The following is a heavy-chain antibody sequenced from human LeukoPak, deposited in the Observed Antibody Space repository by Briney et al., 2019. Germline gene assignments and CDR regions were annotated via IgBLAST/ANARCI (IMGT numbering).Heavy chain of an antibody. CDR2: IYYSGST. CDR1: GGSISSYY. V-gene: IGHV4-59*01. Sequence: SETLSLTCTVSGGSISSYYWSWIRQPPGKGLEWIGYIYYSGSTNYSPSLKSRVTISVDTSKNQFSLKLTSVTAADTAVYYCAREAYDRALDYWGQGTLVTVSS. CDR3: AREAYDRALDY. J-gene: IGHJ4*02. D-gene: IGHD3-22*01.